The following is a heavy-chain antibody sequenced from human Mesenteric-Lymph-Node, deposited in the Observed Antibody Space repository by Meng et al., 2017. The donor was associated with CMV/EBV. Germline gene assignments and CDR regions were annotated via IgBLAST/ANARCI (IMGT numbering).Heavy chain of an antibody. CDR3: ARGYRGYSYGSRGLFDP. CDR2: MKYRGST. V-gene: IGHV4-31*02. J-gene: IGHJ5*02. Sequence: SNGSGGYFRGWDRQDAGKGLEWVGYMKYRGSTYGNQTHKSRVTKGVDTSKNEFSLKLSSVTAADTAVYYWARGYRGYSYGSRGLFDPWGQGTLVTVSS. D-gene: IGHD5-18*01. CDR1: SNGSGGYF.